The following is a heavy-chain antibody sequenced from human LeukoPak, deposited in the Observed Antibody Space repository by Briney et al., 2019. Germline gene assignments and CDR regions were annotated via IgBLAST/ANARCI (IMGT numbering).Heavy chain of an antibody. CDR3: ARAPFPIVGVTKGDY. CDR1: GFTLTRNS. D-gene: IGHD1-26*01. V-gene: IGHV3-21*01. CDR2: TSSSSSYI. Sequence: GGPLRLSCAASGFTLTRNSMKWVPQGPGKWLEWGSSTSSSSSYIYYADSVKVRFTISRDNAKTSLYLKMNSLRAEDTAVYYCARAPFPIVGVTKGDYWGQGTLVTVSS. J-gene: IGHJ4*02.